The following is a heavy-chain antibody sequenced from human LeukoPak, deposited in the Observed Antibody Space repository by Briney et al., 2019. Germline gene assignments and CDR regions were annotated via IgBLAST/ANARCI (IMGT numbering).Heavy chain of an antibody. V-gene: IGHV1-3*01. CDR3: AQISGRYGMDV. CDR2: INAGNGNT. J-gene: IGHJ6*02. D-gene: IGHD2-15*01. CDR1: GYTFTSYA. Sequence: GASVKVSCTASGYTFTSYAMHWVRQAPGQRLEWMGWINAGNGNTKYSQKFQGRVTITRDTSASTAYMELSSLRSEDTAVYYCAQISGRYGMDVWGQGTTVTVSS.